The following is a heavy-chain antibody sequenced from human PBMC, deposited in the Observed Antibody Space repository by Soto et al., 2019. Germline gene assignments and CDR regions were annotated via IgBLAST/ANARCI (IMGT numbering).Heavy chain of an antibody. V-gene: IGHV6-1*01. D-gene: IGHD6-13*01. CDR2: TYYRSKWYN. CDR3: ARAYGQQKYYYYYYGMDV. J-gene: IGHJ6*02. CDR1: GDSVSSNSAA. Sequence: SQTLSLTCAISGDSVSSNSAAWNWIRQSPSRGLEWLGRTYYRSKWYNDYAVSVKSRITINPDTPKNQFSLQLNSVTPEDTAVYYCARAYGQQKYYYYYYGMDVWGQGTTVTVSS.